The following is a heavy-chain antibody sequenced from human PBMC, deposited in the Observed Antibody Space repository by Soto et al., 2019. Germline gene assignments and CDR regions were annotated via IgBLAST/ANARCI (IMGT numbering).Heavy chain of an antibody. Sequence: ESLSLACAVYVGSFSGYYWSWIRQPPGKGLEWIGEINHSGSTNYNPSLKSRVTISVDTSKNQFSLKLSSVTAADTAVYYCARRRGYYGSGKPNFFDIWGQGTMVTVSS. V-gene: IGHV4-34*01. CDR2: INHSGST. CDR1: VGSFSGYY. D-gene: IGHD3-10*01. J-gene: IGHJ3*02. CDR3: ARRRGYYGSGKPNFFDI.